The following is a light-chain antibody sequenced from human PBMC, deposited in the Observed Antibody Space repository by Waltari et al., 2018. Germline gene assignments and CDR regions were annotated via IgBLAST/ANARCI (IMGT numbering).Light chain of an antibody. V-gene: IGKV4-1*01. CDR3: QQYYSTPYT. Sequence: DIVMTQSPESLAVSLGERATIPCKSSQSVLYSPKNEKYLTWYQQKPGQAPKMLIYWASTRESGVPDRFSGSGSGTDFTLTISSLQAEDVAIYYCQQYYSTPYTFGQGTRLEI. CDR1: QSVLYSPKNEKY. CDR2: WAS. J-gene: IGKJ2*01.